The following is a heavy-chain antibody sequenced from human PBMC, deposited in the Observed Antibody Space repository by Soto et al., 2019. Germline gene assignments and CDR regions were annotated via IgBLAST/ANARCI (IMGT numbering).Heavy chain of an antibody. D-gene: IGHD2-2*03. CDR3: AREPGYCSSTSCYGARYYYGMDV. CDR2: IYYSGST. V-gene: IGHV4-31*03. J-gene: IGHJ6*02. CDR1: GGSISSGGYY. Sequence: QVQLQESGPGLVKPSQTLSLTCTVSGGSISSGGYYWSWTRQHPGKGLEWIGYIYYSGSTYYNPSLKSRVTISVDTSKNQFSLKLSSVTAADTAVYYCAREPGYCSSTSCYGARYYYGMDVWGQGTTVTVSS.